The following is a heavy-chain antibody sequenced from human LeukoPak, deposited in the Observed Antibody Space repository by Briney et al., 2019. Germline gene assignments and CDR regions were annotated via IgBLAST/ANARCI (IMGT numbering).Heavy chain of an antibody. V-gene: IGHV3-21*04. Sequence: GGSLRLSCAASGSTFSTYSMNWVRQAPGKGLEWVSSISSNNRYIYYADSVKGRFTISRDNSKNTLYVQVNSLGTEDTAAYYCAKGSYYDSSGSFYFDYWGQGTLVTVSS. CDR1: GSTFSTYS. J-gene: IGHJ4*02. D-gene: IGHD3-22*01. CDR2: ISSNNRYI. CDR3: AKGSYYDSSGSFYFDY.